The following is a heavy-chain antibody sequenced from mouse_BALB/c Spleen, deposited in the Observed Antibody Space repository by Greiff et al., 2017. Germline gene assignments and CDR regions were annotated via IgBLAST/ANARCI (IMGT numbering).Heavy chain of an antibody. Sequence: EVQLQQSGAELVRPGASVKLSCTASGFTFNDYYMHWVKQRPEQGLEWIGWIDPENGDTEYAPKFQGKATMTAYTSSNTAYLHLSSLTSEDTAVYYWTSYCRYWFDYGGQGTLVTVSA. J-gene: IGHJ3*01. D-gene: IGHD2-14*01. CDR1: GFTFNDYY. CDR2: IDPENGDT. V-gene: IGHV14-4*02. CDR3: TSYCRYWFDY.